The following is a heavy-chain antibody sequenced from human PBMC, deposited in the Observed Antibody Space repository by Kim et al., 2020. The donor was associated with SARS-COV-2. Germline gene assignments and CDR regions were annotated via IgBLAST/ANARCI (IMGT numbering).Heavy chain of an antibody. CDR3: ATGVDILTGYYTTGD. D-gene: IGHD3-9*01. Sequence: GGSLRLSCAASGFTFSSYAMHWVRQAPGKGLEWVAVISYDGSNKYYADSVKGRFTISRDNSKNTLYLQMNSLRAEDTAVYYCATGVDILTGYYTTGDWG. CDR1: GFTFSSYA. V-gene: IGHV3-30*04. CDR2: ISYDGSNK. J-gene: IGHJ1*01.